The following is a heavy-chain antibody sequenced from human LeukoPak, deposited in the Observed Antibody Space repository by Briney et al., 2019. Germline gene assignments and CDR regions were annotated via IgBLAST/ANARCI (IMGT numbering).Heavy chain of an antibody. V-gene: IGHV4-59*01. CDR3: ARMCSFTMVWGVMNPYGMDV. CDR1: GGSISSYY. CDR2: IYYSGST. D-gene: IGHD3-10*01. Sequence: SETLSLTCTVSGGSISSYYWSWIRQPPGKGLEWIGYIYYSGSTNYNPSLKSRVTISVDTSKNQFSLKLSSVTAADTAVYYCARMCSFTMVWGVMNPYGMDVWGQGTTVTVSS. J-gene: IGHJ6*02.